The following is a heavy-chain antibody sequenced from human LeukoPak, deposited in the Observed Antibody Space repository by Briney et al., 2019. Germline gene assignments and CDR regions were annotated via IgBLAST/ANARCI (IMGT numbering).Heavy chain of an antibody. CDR1: GYTFTGYY. J-gene: IGHJ6*02. D-gene: IGHD3-22*01. Sequence: ASVKVSCKASGYTFTGYYMHWVRQAPGQGLEWMGWINPNSGGTNYAQRFQGRVTMTRDTSISTAYMELGRLRSDDTAVYYCARGEEAYYDSSGYYGMDVWGQGTTVTVSS. CDR3: ARGEEAYYDSSGYYGMDV. CDR2: INPNSGGT. V-gene: IGHV1-2*02.